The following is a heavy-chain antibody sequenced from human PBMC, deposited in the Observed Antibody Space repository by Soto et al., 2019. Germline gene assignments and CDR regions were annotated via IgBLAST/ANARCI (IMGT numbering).Heavy chain of an antibody. CDR1: GFTFSSYA. CDR2: ISASGGST. D-gene: IGHD5-12*01. Sequence: GGSLRLSCAAPGFTFSSYALSWVRPAPGKGLEWVSVISASGGSTYYADSVKGRFTISRDNSKNTLYLQMDSLRAEDTAVYYCAKRPVSTARWFDYWGQGTLVTVSS. V-gene: IGHV3-23*01. J-gene: IGHJ4*02. CDR3: AKRPVSTARWFDY.